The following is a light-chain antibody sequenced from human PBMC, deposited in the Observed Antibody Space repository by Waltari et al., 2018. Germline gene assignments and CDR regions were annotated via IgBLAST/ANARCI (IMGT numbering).Light chain of an antibody. CDR1: SSNIGAGYD. CDR2: GNS. CDR3: QSYDSSLSGSV. V-gene: IGLV1-40*01. J-gene: IGLJ2*01. Sequence: QSGLTQPPSVSGAPGQRVTISCTGSSSNIGAGYDFNWSQLLPGTAPKLLIHGNSNRPSGVPDRFSGSKSGTSASLAITGLQAEDEAGYYCQSYDSSLSGSVFGGGTKLTVL.